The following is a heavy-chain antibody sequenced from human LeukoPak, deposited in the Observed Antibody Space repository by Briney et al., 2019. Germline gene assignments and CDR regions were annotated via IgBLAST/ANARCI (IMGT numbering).Heavy chain of an antibody. D-gene: IGHD3-3*01. V-gene: IGHV3-23*01. J-gene: IGHJ4*02. CDR2: ISASGGDT. CDR3: ATEGQGFANFDN. CDR1: GFTFSSYA. Sequence: GSLRLSCAASGFTFSSYAMTWVRQAPGKGLEWVSVISASGGDTYYADSVEGRFTISRDNSKNTLYLQMNSLRGEDTAVYYCATEGQGFANFDNWGQGTLVTVSS.